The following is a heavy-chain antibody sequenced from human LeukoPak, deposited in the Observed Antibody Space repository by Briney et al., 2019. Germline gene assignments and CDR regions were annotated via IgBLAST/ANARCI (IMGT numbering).Heavy chain of an antibody. Sequence: GGSLRLSCAASGFTFSSYAMSWIRQAPGKGLEWVSYISSSGSTIYYADSVKGRFTISRDNAKNSLYLQMNSLRAEDTAVYYCARDALLRTVANVYYYYGMDVWGQGTTVTVSS. D-gene: IGHD4-11*01. V-gene: IGHV3-11*01. J-gene: IGHJ6*02. CDR3: ARDALLRTVANVYYYYGMDV. CDR2: ISSSGSTI. CDR1: GFTFSSYA.